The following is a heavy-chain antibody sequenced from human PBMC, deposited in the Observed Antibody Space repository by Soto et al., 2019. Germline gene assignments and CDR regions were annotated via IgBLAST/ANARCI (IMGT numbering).Heavy chain of an antibody. CDR2: VIPIFGTA. CDR1: GGTFSSYA. CDR3: ARGYNWNVHDGFDI. Sequence: QVQLVQAGAEVKKPGSSVKVSCKASGGTFSSYAISWVRQAPGQGLEWMGGVIPIFGTANYAKKFQGRVTLTADESTRRAYMELSSLRSEDTAVYCCARGYNWNVHDGFDIWGQGTMVTVSS. V-gene: IGHV1-69*01. D-gene: IGHD1-1*01. J-gene: IGHJ3*02.